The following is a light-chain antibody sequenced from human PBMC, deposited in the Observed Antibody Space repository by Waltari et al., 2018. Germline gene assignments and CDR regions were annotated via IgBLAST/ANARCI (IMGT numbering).Light chain of an antibody. CDR2: AAS. CDR3: QNRRDWPLLT. Sequence: VLTQSPATLSLSPGDRATLSCRASQNIGDYLAWYQQKPGQAPRLLISAASNRATGVPARFGGSGSGTDFTLTISSLEPEDFAVYYCQNRRDWPLLTFGGGTKVEIK. J-gene: IGKJ4*01. CDR1: QNIGDY. V-gene: IGKV3-11*01.